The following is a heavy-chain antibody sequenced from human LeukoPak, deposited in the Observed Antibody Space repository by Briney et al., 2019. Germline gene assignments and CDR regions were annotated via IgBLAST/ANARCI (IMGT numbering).Heavy chain of an antibody. Sequence: SQTLSLTCAISGDSVSSNSAAWNWIRQSPSRGLEWLGRTYYRSNRYNDYAVSVKSRITITPDTSKTRFSLQLNSVTPADTAVYYGARERLDGHHYFAYWGQGALVTVSS. CDR2: TYYRSNRYN. V-gene: IGHV6-1*01. J-gene: IGHJ4*02. CDR3: ARERLDGHHYFAY. D-gene: IGHD1-1*01. CDR1: GDSVSSNSAA.